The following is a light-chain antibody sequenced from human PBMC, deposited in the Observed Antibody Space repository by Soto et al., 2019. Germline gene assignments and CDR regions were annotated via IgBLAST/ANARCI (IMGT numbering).Light chain of an antibody. V-gene: IGLV2-14*01. CDR3: SSYTSSSTPMV. CDR2: EVS. J-gene: IGLJ1*01. CDR1: SSDVGGYNY. Sequence: QSALTQPASVSGSPGQSITISCTGTSSDVGGYNYVSWYQQHPGKAPKLMIYEVSNRPSGVSNRFSGSKSGNTASLTISGLQAEDEADYYCSSYTSSSTPMVFGTGTKGTVL.